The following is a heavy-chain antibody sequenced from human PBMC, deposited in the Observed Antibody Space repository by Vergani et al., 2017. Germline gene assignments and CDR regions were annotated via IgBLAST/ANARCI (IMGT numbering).Heavy chain of an antibody. J-gene: IGHJ4*02. V-gene: IGHV1-69*12. Sequence: QVQLVQSGAEVKKPGSSVKVSCKASGGTFSSYAISWVRQAPGQGLEWMGGIIPIFGTANYAQKFQGRVTITADESTCTAYMELSSLRSEDTAVYYCARDRQGYLGDDSSGYYYYYFDYWGQGTLVTVSS. D-gene: IGHD3-22*01. CDR2: IIPIFGTA. CDR3: ARDRQGYLGDDSSGYYYYYFDY. CDR1: GGTFSSYA.